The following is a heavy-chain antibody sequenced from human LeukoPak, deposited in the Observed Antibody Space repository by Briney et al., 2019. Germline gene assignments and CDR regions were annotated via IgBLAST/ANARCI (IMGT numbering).Heavy chain of an antibody. CDR1: GGSFSGYS. CDR2: INHSGST. D-gene: IGHD6-19*01. CDR3: ARGQWLDNS. V-gene: IGHV4-34*01. Sequence: SETLSLTCAVYGGSFSGYSWSWLRQPPGKGLEWIGEINHSGSTNYNASLKSRVTMSVDTSKNQFSLNLRSVTAADTAVYYCARGQWLDNSWGQGTLVTVSS. J-gene: IGHJ4*02.